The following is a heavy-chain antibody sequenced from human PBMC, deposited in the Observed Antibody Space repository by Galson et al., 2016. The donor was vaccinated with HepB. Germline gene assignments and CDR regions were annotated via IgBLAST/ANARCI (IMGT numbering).Heavy chain of an antibody. CDR3: AKDRGVFADAFDI. CDR2: ITNSADRT. V-gene: IGHV3-23*01. CDR1: GITFSGYA. D-gene: IGHD6-13*01. Sequence: SLRLSCAASGITFSGYAMTWVRQAPGKGLEWVSSITNSADRTYYADSVKGRFTISRDNSKNTLFLQMNSLRAEDTAIYYCAKDRGVFADAFDIWGQGTMVTVSS. J-gene: IGHJ3*02.